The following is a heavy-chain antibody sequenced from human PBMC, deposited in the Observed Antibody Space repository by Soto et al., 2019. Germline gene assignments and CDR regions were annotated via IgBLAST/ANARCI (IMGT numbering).Heavy chain of an antibody. CDR1: GFIFSSYG. Sequence: QVQLVESGGGVVQPGRSLRLSCAASGFIFSSYGIHWVRQAPGKGLEWVAVISYDGRNKYYADSVKGRFTISRDNSKNTLYLQMNSLRVEDTAVYYCATDGKGTIAYWGQGTLVTVSS. CDR3: ATDGKGTIAY. CDR2: ISYDGRNK. J-gene: IGHJ4*02. V-gene: IGHV3-30*03. D-gene: IGHD1-1*01.